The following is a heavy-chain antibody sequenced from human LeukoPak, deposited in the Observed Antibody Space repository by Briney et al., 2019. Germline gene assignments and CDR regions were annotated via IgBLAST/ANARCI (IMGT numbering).Heavy chain of an antibody. D-gene: IGHD6-19*01. Sequence: ASVKVSCKASGYIFTDHIHYYIHWVRQAPGQGLEWMGWIRPYNGDTRFAQRFQGRVTLTRDTSINTAYMELNSLMSDDTAVYYCVRVSTGWNSDYWGQGPLVTVSS. CDR3: VRVSTGWNSDY. CDR2: IRPYNGDT. J-gene: IGHJ4*02. V-gene: IGHV1-2*02. CDR1: GYIFTDHIHYY.